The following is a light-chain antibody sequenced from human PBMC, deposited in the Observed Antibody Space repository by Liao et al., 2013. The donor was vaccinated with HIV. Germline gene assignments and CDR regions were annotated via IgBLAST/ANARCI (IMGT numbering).Light chain of an antibody. CDR2: EDS. V-gene: IGLV3-1*01. J-gene: IGLJ3*02. Sequence: SYALTQPPSVSVAPGQTASVTCSGDKLGDLYVSWYQQRPGQSPLLVIYEDSKRPSGIPGRFSGSNSGNTATLTISETQALDEGDYYYQAWDTNTGVVFGGGTKLTVL. CDR3: QAWDTNTGVV. CDR1: KLGDLY.